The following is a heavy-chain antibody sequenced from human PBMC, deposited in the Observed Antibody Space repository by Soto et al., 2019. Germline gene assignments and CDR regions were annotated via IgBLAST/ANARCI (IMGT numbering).Heavy chain of an antibody. CDR3: AALGGPADMTTVTLQDY. V-gene: IGHV3-33*08. Sequence: GGSLRLSCAASGFTFDDYAMHWVRQAPGKGLEWVAVICYDRSNIDYADSVKGRFTISRDNSKNTLYLQMNSLRAEDTAVYYCAALGGPADMTTVTLQDYWGQGTLVTVSS. CDR2: ICYDRSNI. D-gene: IGHD4-17*01. CDR1: GFTFDDYA. J-gene: IGHJ4*02.